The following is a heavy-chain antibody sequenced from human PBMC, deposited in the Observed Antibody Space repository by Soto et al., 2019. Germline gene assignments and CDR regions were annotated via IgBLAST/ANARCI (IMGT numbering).Heavy chain of an antibody. Sequence: QVQLVESGGGVVQPGRSLRLSCAASGFTFSNFGMHWVRQAPGKGLEWVAVIWYDGSNEYYPDSVKGRFTISRDNSKNTLYLQMNSLRAEDTAVYYCARDTPPAFDPWGQGTLVTVSS. CDR2: IWYDGSNE. D-gene: IGHD2-15*01. J-gene: IGHJ5*02. V-gene: IGHV3-33*01. CDR3: ARDTPPAFDP. CDR1: GFTFSNFG.